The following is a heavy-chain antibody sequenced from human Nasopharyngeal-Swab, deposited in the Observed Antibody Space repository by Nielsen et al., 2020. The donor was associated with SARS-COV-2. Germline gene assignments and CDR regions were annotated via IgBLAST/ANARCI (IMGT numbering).Heavy chain of an antibody. J-gene: IGHJ4*02. V-gene: IGHV4-34*01. Sequence: SETLSLTCAVYGGSFSGYYWSWIRQPPGKGLEWIGEINHSGSTNYNPSLKSRVIISVDTSKNQFSLKLSSVTAADTAVYYCAHYSSGSLSSPRGRGYFDYWGQGTLVTVSS. CDR1: GGSFSGYY. D-gene: IGHD1-26*01. CDR2: INHSGST. CDR3: AHYSSGSLSSPRGRGYFDY.